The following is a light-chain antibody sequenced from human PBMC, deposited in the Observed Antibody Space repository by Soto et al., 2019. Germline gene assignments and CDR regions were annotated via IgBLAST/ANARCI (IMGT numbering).Light chain of an antibody. Sequence: SYELTQSPSVSVAPGETARITCGGNNIGSKSVQWYQQKPGQAPVLVIYYDSHRPSGIPDRFSGSNSGTTATLTVSRVEAGDEADYYCQVWDSGSDRYVLFGGGTKVTVL. V-gene: IGLV3-21*04. CDR2: YDS. CDR1: NIGSKS. CDR3: QVWDSGSDRYVL. J-gene: IGLJ2*01.